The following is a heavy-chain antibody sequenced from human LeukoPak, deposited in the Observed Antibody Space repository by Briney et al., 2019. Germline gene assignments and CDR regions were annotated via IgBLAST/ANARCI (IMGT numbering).Heavy chain of an antibody. CDR2: IYYSGST. J-gene: IGHJ3*02. CDR3: ARDRPLTTPFDAFDI. D-gene: IGHD1-14*01. CDR1: GGSISSGDYY. V-gene: IGHV4-30-4*08. Sequence: SETLSLTCTVSGGSISSGDYYWSWIRQPPGKGLEWIGYIYYSGSTYYNPSLKSRVTISVDTSKNQFSLKLSSVTAADTAVYYCARDRPLTTPFDAFDIWGQGTMVTVSS.